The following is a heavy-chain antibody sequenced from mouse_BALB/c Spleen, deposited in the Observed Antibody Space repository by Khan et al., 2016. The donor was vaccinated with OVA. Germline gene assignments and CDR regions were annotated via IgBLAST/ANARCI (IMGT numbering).Heavy chain of an antibody. CDR1: GYTFPEYT. CDR3: ARDAGRY. J-gene: IGHJ4*01. V-gene: IGHV1-18*01. CDR2: INPKNGGT. Sequence: IQLVQSGPELVKPGASVKISCKTSGYTFPEYTVHWVKQSLGKSLDWIGVINPKNGGTAYNQKFKGKATLAVDKSSSTAYMEFRNLTSEDSAVYYCARDAGRYWGQGTSVTVAS. D-gene: IGHD3-3*01.